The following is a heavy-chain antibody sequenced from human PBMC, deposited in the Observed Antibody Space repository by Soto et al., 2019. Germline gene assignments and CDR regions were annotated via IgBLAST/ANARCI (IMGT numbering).Heavy chain of an antibody. V-gene: IGHV1-69*02. CDR3: AMEYCSSTSCYRDY. Sequence: QVQLVQSGAEVKKPGSSVKVSCKASGGTFSSYTISWVRQAPGQGLEWMGRIIPILGIAKYAQKCQGRVTITGDKSPSTAQMELSSLRSEDTAVYYCAMEYCSSTSCYRDYWGQGTLVTVSS. CDR2: IIPILGIA. D-gene: IGHD2-2*02. CDR1: GGTFSSYT. J-gene: IGHJ4*02.